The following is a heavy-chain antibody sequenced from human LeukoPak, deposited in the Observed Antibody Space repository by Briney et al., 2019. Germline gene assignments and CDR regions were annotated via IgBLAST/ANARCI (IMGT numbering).Heavy chain of an antibody. CDR3: ARDLSEGVVTQVRQPFDY. D-gene: IGHD4-23*01. V-gene: IGHV4-38-2*02. CDR1: GDSISSGDYY. CDR2: IYHSGST. Sequence: SETLSLTCTVSGDSISSGDYYWGWIRQPPGKGLEWIGSIYHSGSTYYNPSLKSRVTISVDTSKNQFSLKLSSVTAADTAVYYCARDLSEGVVTQVRQPFDYWGQGTLVTVSS. J-gene: IGHJ4*02.